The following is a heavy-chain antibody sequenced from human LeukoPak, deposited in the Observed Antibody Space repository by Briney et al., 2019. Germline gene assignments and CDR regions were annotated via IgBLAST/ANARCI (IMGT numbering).Heavy chain of an antibody. Sequence: SETLPLTCTVSGGSISSYYWSWIRQPAGMGLEWIGRIYTSGSTNYNPSLKSRVTMSVDTSKNQFSLKLSSVTAADTAVYYCARDGIAAAGRAFDYWGQGTLVTVSS. CDR1: GGSISSYY. CDR3: ARDGIAAAGRAFDY. V-gene: IGHV4-4*07. D-gene: IGHD6-13*01. CDR2: IYTSGST. J-gene: IGHJ4*02.